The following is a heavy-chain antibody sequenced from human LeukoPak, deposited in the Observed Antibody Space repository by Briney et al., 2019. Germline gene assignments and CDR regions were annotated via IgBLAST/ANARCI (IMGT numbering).Heavy chain of an antibody. Sequence: ASVKVSCKASGDTFTGDYMHWVRQAPGQGLEWMGWIHPNSGGTNYVQKLQGRVTMTRDTSISTAYMELSRLRSDDTAVYYCAGTLPATTELPYYWGQGTLVTVSS. CDR1: GDTFTGDY. V-gene: IGHV1-2*02. D-gene: IGHD2-2*01. J-gene: IGHJ4*02. CDR2: IHPNSGGT. CDR3: AGTLPATTELPYY.